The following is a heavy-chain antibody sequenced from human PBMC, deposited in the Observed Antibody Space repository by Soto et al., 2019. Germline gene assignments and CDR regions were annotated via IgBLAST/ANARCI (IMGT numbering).Heavy chain of an antibody. CDR1: GGSISSSSYY. J-gene: IGHJ4*02. D-gene: IGHD3-16*02. V-gene: IGHV4-39*01. Sequence: PSETLSLTCTVSGGSISSSSYYWGWIRQPPGKGLEWIGSIYYSGSTYYNPSLKSRVTISVDTSKNQFSLKLSSVTAADTAVYYCARVLHLGELSSNIYFDYWGQGTLVTVSS. CDR2: IYYSGST. CDR3: ARVLHLGELSSNIYFDY.